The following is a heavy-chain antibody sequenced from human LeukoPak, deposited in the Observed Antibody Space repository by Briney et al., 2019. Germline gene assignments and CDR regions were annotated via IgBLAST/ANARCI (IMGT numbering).Heavy chain of an antibody. CDR2: ISSSGSYT. Sequence: GGSLRLSCAASGXTFSDYYVIWIRQAPGKGQEWVSYISSSGSYTNYADSVKGRVTISRDNAKNSLYLQMNSLRAEDTAVYYCARDRAGGSGSYSDYWGQGTLVTVSS. D-gene: IGHD1-26*01. CDR1: GXTFSDYY. J-gene: IGHJ4*02. V-gene: IGHV3-11*06. CDR3: ARDRAGGSGSYSDY.